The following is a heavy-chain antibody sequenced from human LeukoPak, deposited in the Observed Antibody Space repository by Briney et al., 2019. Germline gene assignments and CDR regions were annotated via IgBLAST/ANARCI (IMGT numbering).Heavy chain of an antibody. V-gene: IGHV1-2*02. CDR3: ARDGRKWLRLSYYGMDV. D-gene: IGHD5-12*01. J-gene: IGHJ6*02. CDR2: INPNSGGT. Sequence: ASVKVSCKASGYTFTGYYMYWVRQAPGQGLEWMGWINPNSGGTNYAQKLQGRVTMTTDTSTSTAYMELRSLRSDDTAVYYCARDGRKWLRLSYYGMDVWGQGTTVTVSS. CDR1: GYTFTGYY.